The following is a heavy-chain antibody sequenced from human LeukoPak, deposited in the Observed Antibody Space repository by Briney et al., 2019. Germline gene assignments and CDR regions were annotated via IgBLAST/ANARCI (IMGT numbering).Heavy chain of an antibody. CDR2: ISGSGGST. V-gene: IGHV3-23*01. Sequence: GGSLRLSCAASGLTFSSYAMSWVRQAPGKGLEWVSAISGSGGSTYYADSVKGRFTISRDNSKNTLYLQMNSLRAEDTAVYYCAPLGYCSSTSCYGGIDYWGQGTLVTVSS. CDR3: APLGYCSSTSCYGGIDY. D-gene: IGHD2-2*01. CDR1: GLTFSSYA. J-gene: IGHJ4*02.